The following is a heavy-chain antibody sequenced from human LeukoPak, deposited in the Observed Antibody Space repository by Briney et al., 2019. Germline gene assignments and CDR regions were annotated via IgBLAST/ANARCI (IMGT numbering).Heavy chain of an antibody. Sequence: ASVKVSCKASGYTFTGYYMHWVRQAPGRGLEWMGWINPNSGGTNYAQKFQGRVTMTRDTSISTAYMELSRLRSDDTAVYYCARGSVVRVTIPYFDYWGQGTLVTVSS. J-gene: IGHJ4*02. D-gene: IGHD3-10*01. CDR1: GYTFTGYY. CDR3: ARGSVVRVTIPYFDY. V-gene: IGHV1-2*02. CDR2: INPNSGGT.